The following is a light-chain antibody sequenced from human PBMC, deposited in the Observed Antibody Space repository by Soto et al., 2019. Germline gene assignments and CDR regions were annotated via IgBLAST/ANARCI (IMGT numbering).Light chain of an antibody. J-gene: IGKJ1*01. CDR2: GAS. CDR3: LQNDIFPRT. CDR1: QGIRSH. V-gene: IGKV1-17*01. Sequence: DIQMTQSPSSLSASVGDRVTITCRASQGIRSHLGWYQQKPGKAPQRLIYGASILHPRVPSRFNGSGFGTEFTLTISSLQPEDFATYYCLQNDIFPRTFGQGTKVEIK.